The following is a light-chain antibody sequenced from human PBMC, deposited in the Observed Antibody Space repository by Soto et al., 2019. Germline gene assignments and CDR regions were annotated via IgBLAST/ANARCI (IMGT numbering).Light chain of an antibody. V-gene: IGKV4-1*01. CDR1: QSILYSSNNKNY. CDR2: WAS. J-gene: IGKJ1*01. Sequence: DIVMTQSPDSLAVPLGERATINCKSSQSILYSSNNKNYLAWYQQKPVQPPKLLIYWASTRESGVPDRFSGSGSGTDFTLTISCLQAEDVPVYYCQQYYSTQTFGQGTKVDIK. CDR3: QQYYSTQT.